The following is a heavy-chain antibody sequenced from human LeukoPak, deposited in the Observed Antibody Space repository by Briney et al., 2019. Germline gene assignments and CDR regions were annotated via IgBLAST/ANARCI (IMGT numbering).Heavy chain of an antibody. J-gene: IGHJ4*02. D-gene: IGHD1-26*01. CDR1: GYTFTGYY. V-gene: IGHV1-2*02. CDR2: INPNSGGT. Sequence: GASVTVSCKASGYTFTGYYMHWVRQAPGQGLDWMGWINPNSGGTNYAQKFQGRVTMTRDTSISTAYMELSRLTSDDTAVYFCAFGSYSVGLFDFWGQGTLVTVSS. CDR3: AFGSYSVGLFDF.